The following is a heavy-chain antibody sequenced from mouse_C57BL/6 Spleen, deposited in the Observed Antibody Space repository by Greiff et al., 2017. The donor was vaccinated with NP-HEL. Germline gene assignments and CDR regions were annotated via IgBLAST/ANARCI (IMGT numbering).Heavy chain of an antibody. CDR3: ARGAQATAWFAY. D-gene: IGHD3-2*02. CDR2: IDPSDSYT. Sequence: QVQLQQPGAELVKPRASVKLSCKASGYTFTSYWMQWVKQRPGQGLEWIGEIDPSDSYTNYNQKFKGKATLTVDTSSSTAYMQLSSLTSEDSAVYYCARGAQATAWFAYWGQGTLVTVSA. CDR1: GYTFTSYW. V-gene: IGHV1-50*01. J-gene: IGHJ3*01.